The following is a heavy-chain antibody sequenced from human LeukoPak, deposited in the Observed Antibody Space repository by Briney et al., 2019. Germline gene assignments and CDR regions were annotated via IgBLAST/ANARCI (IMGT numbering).Heavy chain of an antibody. V-gene: IGHV3-21*01. D-gene: IGHD4-17*01. CDR3: AREDYARFFDY. CDR1: GFIFSSYS. J-gene: IGHJ4*02. Sequence: SGGSLRLSCAAPGFIFSSYSMNWVRQAPGKGLEWVSSITGSSSYIYYGDSVKGRFTISRDNAKNSLYLQMNSLRAEDTAVYYCAREDYARFFDYWGQGTLVTVSS. CDR2: ITGSSSYI.